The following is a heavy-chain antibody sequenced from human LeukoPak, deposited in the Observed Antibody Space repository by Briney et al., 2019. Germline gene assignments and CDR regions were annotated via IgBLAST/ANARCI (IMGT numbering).Heavy chain of an antibody. CDR2: ISYDASNV. J-gene: IGHJ3*02. CDR3: AKNRGYSYGADAFDI. D-gene: IGHD5-18*01. V-gene: IGHV3-30*18. Sequence: GGSLRLSCAASGFTFNSYWMSWVRQAPGKGLEWLTVISYDASNVYYGDSVKGRITVSRDNSKNTVFLQMNNLRPEDTAVYYCAKNRGYSYGADAFDIWGQGTMVTVSA. CDR1: GFTFNSYW.